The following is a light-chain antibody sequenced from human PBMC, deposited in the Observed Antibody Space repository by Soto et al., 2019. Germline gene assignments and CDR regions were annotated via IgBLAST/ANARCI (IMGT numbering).Light chain of an antibody. Sequence: EVVMTQSPATLSVSPGEGVTLSCRANQGIGDTLAWYQQKPGQPPRLLIYDASTRATDIPARFTGSGSGTEFTLTISSLQSEDFAVYYCQQYNNWPPTWTFGQGTKVDIK. CDR1: QGIGDT. CDR3: QQYNNWPPTWT. CDR2: DAS. J-gene: IGKJ1*01. V-gene: IGKV3-15*01.